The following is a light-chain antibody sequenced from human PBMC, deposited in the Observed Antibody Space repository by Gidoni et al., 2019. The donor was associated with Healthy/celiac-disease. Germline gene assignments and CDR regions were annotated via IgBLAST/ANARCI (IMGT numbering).Light chain of an antibody. CDR1: HGISSY. CDR3: QQLNSYPPWT. CDR2: AAS. V-gene: IGKV1-9*01. J-gene: IGKJ1*01. Sequence: DIQSTQSPSFLSASVGGRGTITCRASHGISSYLAWYQQKPGKAPKLLIYAASTLPSGVPSRFSGSGSGTEFTLTISSLQPEDFATYYCQQLNSYPPWTFGQGTKVEIK.